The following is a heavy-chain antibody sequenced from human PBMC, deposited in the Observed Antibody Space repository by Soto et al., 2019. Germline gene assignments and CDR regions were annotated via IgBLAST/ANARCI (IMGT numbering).Heavy chain of an antibody. Sequence: SETLSLTCTFSVGSISSGDYYCSWIRQPPWKGLEWIGYIYYSGSTYYNPSLKSRVTISVDTSKNQFSLKLSSVTAADTAVYYCARELSGYYYGMDGWGQGTTVIVSS. J-gene: IGHJ6*02. V-gene: IGHV4-30-4*01. CDR1: VGSISSGDYY. D-gene: IGHD2-8*01. CDR3: ARELSGYYYGMDG. CDR2: IYYSGST.